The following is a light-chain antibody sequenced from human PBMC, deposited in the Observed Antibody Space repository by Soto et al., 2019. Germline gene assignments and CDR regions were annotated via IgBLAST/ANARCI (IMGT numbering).Light chain of an antibody. V-gene: IGKV3-20*01. Sequence: IVLTQSPGTLSLSPGERATLSCRASQSVSSSYLAWYQQKPGQAPRLLIYGASSRATGIPDRFSGSGSGTDFTLTISRLEPEDFAVYYCQPYGSFSWTFGQGTKVDIK. J-gene: IGKJ1*01. CDR1: QSVSSSY. CDR3: QPYGSFSWT. CDR2: GAS.